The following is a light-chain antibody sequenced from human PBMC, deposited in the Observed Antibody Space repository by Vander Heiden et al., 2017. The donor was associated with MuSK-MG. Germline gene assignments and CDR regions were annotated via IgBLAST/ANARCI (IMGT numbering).Light chain of an antibody. Sequence: DIQMTQSPPSLSASVGDRVTITCRASQSISSYLNWYQQKPGKAPKLLIYAASSLQSGVPSRFSGSGSGTDFTLTISSLQPEDFATYYCQQSDSTLFTFGHGTKVDIK. CDR1: QSISSY. J-gene: IGKJ3*01. CDR3: QQSDSTLFT. V-gene: IGKV1-39*01. CDR2: AAS.